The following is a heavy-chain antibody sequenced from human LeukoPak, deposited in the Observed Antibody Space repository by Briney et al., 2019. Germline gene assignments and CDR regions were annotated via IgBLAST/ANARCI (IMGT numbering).Heavy chain of an antibody. V-gene: IGHV3-7*03. CDR2: IKQEGGQE. CDR1: GFTFSSYG. J-gene: IGHJ5*02. CDR3: ASLDTAKQPLANH. Sequence: PGRSLRLSCAASGFTFSSYGMHWVRQAPGKGLEWVANIKQEGGQEYYVDSVKGRFTISKDSAKNSLYLQMNSLRVEDTAMYYCASLDTAKQPLANHWGQGTLVTVSS. D-gene: IGHD5-18*01.